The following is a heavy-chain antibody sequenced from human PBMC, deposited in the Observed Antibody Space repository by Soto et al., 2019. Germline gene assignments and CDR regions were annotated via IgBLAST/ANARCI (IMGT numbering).Heavy chain of an antibody. D-gene: IGHD3-3*01. CDR1: GFTFRSYG. Sequence: GGSLRLSCVASGFTFRSYGMHWVRQAPGKGLEWVAMIWYDGSNKYYADSVKGRFTISRDNSKNTLYLQMNSLRAEDTAVYYCARITIFGVVTEKPHDYWGQGTLVTVSS. V-gene: IGHV3-33*01. CDR2: IWYDGSNK. J-gene: IGHJ4*02. CDR3: ARITIFGVVTEKPHDY.